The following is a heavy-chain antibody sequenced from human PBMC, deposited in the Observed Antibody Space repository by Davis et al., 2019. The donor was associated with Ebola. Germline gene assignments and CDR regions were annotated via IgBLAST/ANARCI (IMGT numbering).Heavy chain of an antibody. CDR3: ARDRYSDGSGYFFEQSH. D-gene: IGHD3-22*01. J-gene: IGHJ4*02. Sequence: SVKVSCKASGGTFNTYAISWVRQALGQGLDWMGGIIPVFGIPKYAQKFQGRVTITADESTTTAYMELSSLRSEDTAVYYCARDRYSDGSGYFFEQSHWGQGTLVTVSS. CDR2: IIPVFGIP. V-gene: IGHV1-69*13. CDR1: GGTFNTYA.